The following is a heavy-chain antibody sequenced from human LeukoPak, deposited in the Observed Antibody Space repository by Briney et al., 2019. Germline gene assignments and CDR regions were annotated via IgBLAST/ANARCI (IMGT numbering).Heavy chain of an antibody. J-gene: IGHJ4*02. V-gene: IGHV4-38-2*01. Sequence: SETLSLTCAVSGYSISSGYYWGWIRQPPGKGLEWIGSIYHSGGTYYNPSLKRRVTISVDTSKNQFSLKLSSVTAADTAVYYCARGVAVAGGFDYWGQGTLVTVSS. D-gene: IGHD6-19*01. CDR1: GYSISSGYY. CDR2: IYHSGGT. CDR3: ARGVAVAGGFDY.